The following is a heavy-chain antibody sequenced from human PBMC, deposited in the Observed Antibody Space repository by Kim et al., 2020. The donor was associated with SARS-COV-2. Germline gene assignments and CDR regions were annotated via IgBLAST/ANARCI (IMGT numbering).Heavy chain of an antibody. Sequence: SETLSLTCTVSGGSISSSSYYWGWIRQPPGKGLEWIGSIYYSGSTYYNPSLKSRVTISVDTSKNQFSLKLSSVTAADTAVYYCARDLVYSYGQPLGAEYYYYGMDVWGQGTTVTVSS. CDR3: ARDLVYSYGQPLGAEYYYYGMDV. CDR2: IYYSGST. CDR1: GGSISSSSYY. J-gene: IGHJ6*02. D-gene: IGHD5-18*01. V-gene: IGHV4-39*07.